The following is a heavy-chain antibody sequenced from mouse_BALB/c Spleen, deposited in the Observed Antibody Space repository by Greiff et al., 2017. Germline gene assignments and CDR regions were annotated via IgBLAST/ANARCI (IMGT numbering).Heavy chain of an antibody. V-gene: IGHV5-17*02. CDR2: ISSGSSTI. CDR3: ARGHYYCSSYGAMDY. J-gene: IGHJ4*01. CDR1: GFTFSSFG. D-gene: IGHD1-1*01. Sequence: EVMLVESGGGLVQPGGSRKLSCAASGFTFSSFGMHWVRQAPEKGLEWVAYISSGSSTIYYADTVKGRFTISRDNPKNTLFLQMTSLRSEDTAMYDCARGHYYCSSYGAMDYWGQGTSGTVSS.